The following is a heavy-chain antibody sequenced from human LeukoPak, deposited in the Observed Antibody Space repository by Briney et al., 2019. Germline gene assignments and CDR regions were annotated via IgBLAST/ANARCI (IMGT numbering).Heavy chain of an antibody. J-gene: IGHJ4*02. V-gene: IGHV3-23*01. CDR1: GFPFSTFP. D-gene: IGHD2-21*02. CDR2: LSGDGSDT. Sequence: GGSLRLSCQASGFPFSTFPMSWVRQAPGKGLEWVSTLSGDGSDTYYADSVKGRFTISRDTSENTLFLQMNSLRADDAAIYYCTKGGHGDYWGQGTMVTVSS. CDR3: TKGGHGDY.